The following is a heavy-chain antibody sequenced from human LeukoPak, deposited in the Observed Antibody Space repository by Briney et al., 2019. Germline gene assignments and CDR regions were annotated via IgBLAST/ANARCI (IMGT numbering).Heavy chain of an antibody. D-gene: IGHD3-10*01. J-gene: IGHJ4*02. V-gene: IGHV3-74*01. Sequence: GGSLRLSCGASGFTFRTSWMHWVRQAPGRGLVWVSRINPDGTITTYADSVKGRFTISRDNAKNTLYLQMNSLRAEDTAVYYCTRSLLGDFTNYWGQGTLVTVSS. CDR3: TRSLLGDFTNY. CDR2: INPDGTIT. CDR1: GFTFRTSW.